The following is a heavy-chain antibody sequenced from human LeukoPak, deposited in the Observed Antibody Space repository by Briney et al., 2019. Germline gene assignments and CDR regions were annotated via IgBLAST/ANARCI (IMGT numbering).Heavy chain of an antibody. D-gene: IGHD3-22*01. CDR3: ARDFYDSSGYYDY. V-gene: IGHV4-38-2*02. Sequence: PSETLSLTCTVSGYSISSGYDWGWIRQPPGKGLEWIGSIYHSGSTYYNPSLKSRVTISVDTSKNQFSLKLSSVTAADTAVYYCARDFYDSSGYYDYWGQGTLVTVSS. J-gene: IGHJ4*02. CDR2: IYHSGST. CDR1: GYSISSGYD.